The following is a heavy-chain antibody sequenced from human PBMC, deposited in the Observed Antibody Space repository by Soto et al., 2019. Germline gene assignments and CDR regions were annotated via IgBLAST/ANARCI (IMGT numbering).Heavy chain of an antibody. CDR3: SRLPTSRYYYGMDV. Sequence: GGSLRLSCAASGFTFSSYSMNWVRQAPGKGLEWVSSISSSSSYIYYADSVKGRFTISRDNAKNSLYLQMNSLRAEDTAVYYCSRLPTSRYYYGMDVWGQGTTVTVSS. J-gene: IGHJ6*02. D-gene: IGHD2-2*01. V-gene: IGHV3-21*01. CDR2: ISSSSSYI. CDR1: GFTFSSYS.